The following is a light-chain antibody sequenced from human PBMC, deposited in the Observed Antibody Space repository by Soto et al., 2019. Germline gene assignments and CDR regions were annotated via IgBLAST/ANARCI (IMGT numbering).Light chain of an antibody. CDR1: SNDVGTYNL. CDR3: CSYGRSVV. J-gene: IGLJ2*01. V-gene: IGLV2-23*01. CDR2: VAS. Sequence: QSALTQPASVSGSPGQSITISCTGISNDVGTYNLVSWYQHHPGKAPKLIIYVASKRPSGVPNRFSGSKSGNTASLTISGLHAEDEADYYCCSYGRSVVFGGGTKLTVL.